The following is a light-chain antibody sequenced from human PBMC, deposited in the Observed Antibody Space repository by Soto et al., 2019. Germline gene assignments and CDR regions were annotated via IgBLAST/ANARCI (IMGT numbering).Light chain of an antibody. CDR2: EVS. Sequence: QSALTQTPSASGSPGQSVTISCTGTSSDIGGYNFISWYQQHAGKAPKLLIHEVSKRPSGVPDRFSASKSGNTASLTVSGLQAEDEADYYCSSNAGPNIVLFGGGTKLTVL. J-gene: IGLJ3*02. CDR1: SSDIGGYNF. CDR3: SSNAGPNIVL. V-gene: IGLV2-8*01.